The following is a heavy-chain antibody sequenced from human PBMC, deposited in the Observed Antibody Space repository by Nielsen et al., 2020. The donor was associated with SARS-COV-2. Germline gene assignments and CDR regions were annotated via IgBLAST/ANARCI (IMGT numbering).Heavy chain of an antibody. V-gene: IGHV4-31*03. CDR2: IYYSGST. J-gene: IGHJ4*02. Sequence: SETLSLTCTVSGGSISRGGYYWSWIRQHPGKGLEWIGYIYYSGSTYYNPSLKSRVTISVDTSKNQFSLKLSSVTAADTAVYYCARALGSLTIFGVVITEHFDYWGQGTLVTVSS. D-gene: IGHD3-3*01. CDR1: GGSISRGGYY. CDR3: ARALGSLTIFGVVITEHFDY.